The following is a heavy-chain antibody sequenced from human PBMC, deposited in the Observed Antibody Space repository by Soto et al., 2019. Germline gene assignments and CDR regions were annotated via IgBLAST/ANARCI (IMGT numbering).Heavy chain of an antibody. Sequence: ASVKVSCKASGYTFTGYYMHWVRQAPGQGLEWMGWINPNSGGTNYAQKFQGRVTMTRDTSISTAYMELSGLRSDDTAVYYCAREQYSSSWYGSWFDPWGQGTLVTVSS. V-gene: IGHV1-2*02. CDR3: AREQYSSSWYGSWFDP. CDR1: GYTFTGYY. D-gene: IGHD6-13*01. CDR2: INPNSGGT. J-gene: IGHJ5*02.